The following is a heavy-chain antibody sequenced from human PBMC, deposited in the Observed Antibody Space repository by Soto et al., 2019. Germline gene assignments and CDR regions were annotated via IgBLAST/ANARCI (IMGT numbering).Heavy chain of an antibody. CDR3: AKESYHRRTDFDY. CDR1: GFTFSSCA. D-gene: IGHD1-1*01. Sequence: EVQVVESGGGLVQPGGSLRLSCAASGFTFSSCAMSWVRQAPGKGLEWVSGIGGSGDDTDYADSVKGRFTISRDNSKNTLYLQMNILRAEDTAVYYCAKESYHRRTDFDYWGQGTLVTVSS. J-gene: IGHJ4*02. CDR2: IGGSGDDT. V-gene: IGHV3-23*04.